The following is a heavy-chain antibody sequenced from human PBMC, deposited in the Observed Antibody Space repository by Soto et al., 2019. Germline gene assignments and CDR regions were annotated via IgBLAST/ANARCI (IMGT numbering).Heavy chain of an antibody. D-gene: IGHD3-10*01. V-gene: IGHV1-3*01. J-gene: IGHJ4*02. CDR1: GFTSLSYA. Sequence: QVELVQSGPEMMQPGASVKVSCKASGFTSLSYAFHWVRQAPGQGPQWLGWINDGVDGTIYSQRYQGRLKITRVSSANIVYLEVNTLTNEDTAVYYCAREVQGVTSFDYWGQGTLVAVSS. CDR3: AREVQGVTSFDY. CDR2: INDGVDGT.